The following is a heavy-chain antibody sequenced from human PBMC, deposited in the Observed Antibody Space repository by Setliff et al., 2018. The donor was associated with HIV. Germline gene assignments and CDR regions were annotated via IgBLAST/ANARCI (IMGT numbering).Heavy chain of an antibody. CDR3: ARVVDADYLDY. J-gene: IGHJ4*02. CDR2: INHSGST. Sequence: SETLSLTCAVFGGSFSGYYWSWIRQPPGKGLEWIGEINHSGSTHYNPSLKSRFTISVDTSKNQFSLKLNSVTAADTAMYYCARVVDADYLDYWGQGTPVTVSS. CDR1: GGSFSGYY. V-gene: IGHV4-34*01. D-gene: IGHD2-15*01.